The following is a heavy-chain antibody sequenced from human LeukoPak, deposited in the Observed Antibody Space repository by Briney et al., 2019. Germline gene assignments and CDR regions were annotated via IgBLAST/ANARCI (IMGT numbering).Heavy chain of an antibody. CDR3: ARAQTYGDSRLLLDY. Sequence: GGSLRLSCAASGFTFSSYAMSWVRQAPGKGLEWVSGINWNGGSTGYADSVEGRFTISRDNAKNSQYLQMNSLRVEDTALYYCARAQTYGDSRLLLDYWGQGTLVTVSS. J-gene: IGHJ4*02. CDR1: GFTFSSYA. CDR2: INWNGGST. D-gene: IGHD4-17*01. V-gene: IGHV3-20*04.